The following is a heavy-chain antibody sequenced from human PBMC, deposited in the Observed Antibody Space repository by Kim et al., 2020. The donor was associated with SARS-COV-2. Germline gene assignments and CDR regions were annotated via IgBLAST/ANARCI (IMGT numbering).Heavy chain of an antibody. J-gene: IGHJ6*02. D-gene: IGHD3-10*01. CDR2: IYYSGST. V-gene: IGHV4-59*08. CDR1: GGSISSYY. Sequence: SETLSLTCTVSGGSISSYYWSWIRQPPGKGLEWIGYIYYSGSTNYNPSLKSRVTISVDTSKNQFSLKLSSVTAADTAVYYCASQLWFGELLDYGMDVWGQGTTVTVSS. CDR3: ASQLWFGELLDYGMDV.